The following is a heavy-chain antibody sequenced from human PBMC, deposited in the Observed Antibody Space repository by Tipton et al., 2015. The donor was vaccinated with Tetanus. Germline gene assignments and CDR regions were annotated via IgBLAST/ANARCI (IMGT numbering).Heavy chain of an antibody. J-gene: IGHJ4*02. V-gene: IGHV3-23*01. D-gene: IGHD6-6*01. CDR1: GFTFSSYP. CDR2: ISGTGYST. Sequence: SLRLSCAASGFTFSSYPMSWVRQAPGKGLEWVSTISGTGYSTYYVDPAKGRFTISRDNSKNTLYLQMNSLRADDTAVYFCAKSEARLGTSSSLDWGQGTLVTVSS. CDR3: AKSEARLGTSSSLD.